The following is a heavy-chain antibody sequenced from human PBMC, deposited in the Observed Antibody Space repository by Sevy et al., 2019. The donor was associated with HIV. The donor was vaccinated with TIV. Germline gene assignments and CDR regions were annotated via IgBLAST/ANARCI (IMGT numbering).Heavy chain of an antibody. CDR1: GFTFSSHW. D-gene: IGHD6-13*01. J-gene: IGHJ6*02. Sequence: GGSLRLSCAASGFTFSSHWMSWVRQAPGKGLEWVANINQDGSQKYYVDSVKGRFTISRDKAKKSLSLQMNSLRAEDTAVYYCARDTGGIGLDVWGQGTTITVSS. CDR2: INQDGSQK. CDR3: ARDTGGIGLDV. V-gene: IGHV3-7*01.